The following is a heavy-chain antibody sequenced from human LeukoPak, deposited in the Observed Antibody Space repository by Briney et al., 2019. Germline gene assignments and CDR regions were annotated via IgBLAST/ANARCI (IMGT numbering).Heavy chain of an antibody. D-gene: IGHD3-3*01. CDR3: ARAVGYYDFWSGYNK. J-gene: IGHJ4*02. CDR2: IYHSGST. CDR1: GDSISSSNYY. Sequence: SETLSPTCTVSGDSISSSNYYWGWIRQPPGKGLEWIGSIYHSGSTYYKPSLKSRVTISVDTSKNQFSLKLSSVTAADTAVYYCARAVGYYDFWSGYNKWGQGTLVTVSS. V-gene: IGHV4-39*07.